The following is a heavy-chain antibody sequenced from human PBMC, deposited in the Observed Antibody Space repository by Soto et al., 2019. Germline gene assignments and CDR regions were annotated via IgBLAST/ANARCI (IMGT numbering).Heavy chain of an antibody. CDR2: IKSKTDSGTT. CDR3: TTTVYSSSSDYYYYGIDV. D-gene: IGHD6-6*01. CDR1: GFTFSNAW. J-gene: IGHJ6*02. Sequence: PGGSLRLSCAASGFTFSNAWMSWVRQAPGKGLEWVGRIKSKTDSGTTDYAAPVKGRFTISRDDSKNTLYLQMNSLKTEDTAVYYCTTTVYSSSSDYYYYGIDVWGQGTTVTVSS. V-gene: IGHV3-15*01.